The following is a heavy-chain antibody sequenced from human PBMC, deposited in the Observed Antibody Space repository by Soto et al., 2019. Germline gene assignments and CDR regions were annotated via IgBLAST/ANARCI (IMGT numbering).Heavy chain of an antibody. CDR2: ISGSGGST. CDR3: AKAGITMIVVVTGDWFDP. J-gene: IGHJ5*02. D-gene: IGHD3-22*01. V-gene: IGHV3-23*01. CDR1: GFTFSSYA. Sequence: PGGSLRLSCAASGFTFSSYAMSCVHQAPGKGLEWVSAISGSGGSTYYADSVKGRFTISRDNSNNTLYLQMNSLRAEDTAVYYCAKAGITMIVVVTGDWFDPWGQGTLVTVSS.